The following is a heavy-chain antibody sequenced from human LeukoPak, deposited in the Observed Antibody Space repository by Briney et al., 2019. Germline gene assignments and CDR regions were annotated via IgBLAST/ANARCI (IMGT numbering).Heavy chain of an antibody. CDR1: GFTFSDHA. CDR3: ARRGHRWLQRFYYFDY. V-gene: IGHV3-69-1*02. Sequence: GGSLRLSCAAFGFTFSDHAMDWVRQAPGKGLEWVSAISGRGGTTHYADSVKGRFTISRDNAKNSLYLQMNSLRAEDTAVYYCARRGHRWLQRFYYFDYWGQGTLVTVSS. CDR2: ISGRGGTT. D-gene: IGHD5-24*01. J-gene: IGHJ4*02.